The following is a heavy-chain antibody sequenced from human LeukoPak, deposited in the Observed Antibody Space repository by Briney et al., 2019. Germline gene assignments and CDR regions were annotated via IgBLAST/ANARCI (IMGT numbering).Heavy chain of an antibody. CDR1: GGTFSSYA. Sequence: SVKVSCKASGGTFSSYAISWVRQAPGQGLEWMGRIIPILGIANYAQKFQGRVTITADKSTSTAYMELSSLRSEDTAVYYCERDGYGQQIRYYFDYWGQGTLVTVSS. CDR3: ERDGYGQQIRYYFDY. CDR2: IIPILGIA. D-gene: IGHD4-17*01. V-gene: IGHV1-69*04. J-gene: IGHJ4*02.